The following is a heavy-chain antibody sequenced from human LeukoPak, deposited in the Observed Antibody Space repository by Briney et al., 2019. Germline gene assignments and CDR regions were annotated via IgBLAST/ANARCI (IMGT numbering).Heavy chain of an antibody. J-gene: IGHJ4*02. V-gene: IGHV4-59*01. D-gene: IGHD3-22*01. CDR3: ARGRGSGYYPFDY. CDR2: IYYSGST. CDR1: GGSISSYY. Sequence: NPSETLSLTCTVSGGSISSYYWSWIRQPPGKGLEWIGYIYYSGSTNYNPSLKSRVTISVDTSKNQSSLKLSSVTAADTAVYYCARGRGSGYYPFDYWGQGTLVTVSS.